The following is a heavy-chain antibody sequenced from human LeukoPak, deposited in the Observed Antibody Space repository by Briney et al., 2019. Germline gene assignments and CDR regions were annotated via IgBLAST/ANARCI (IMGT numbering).Heavy chain of an antibody. Sequence: PGGSLRLSCAASGFTFSTYGMHWVRQAPGKGLEWVSSISSGSGYIFYADSVKGRFTISRDNANNSLYLQMNSLRAEDTAVYFCARLNVDNCFDPWGQGTLVTVSS. V-gene: IGHV3-21*01. CDR1: GFTFSTYG. J-gene: IGHJ5*02. CDR2: ISSGSGYI. CDR3: ARLNVDNCFDP.